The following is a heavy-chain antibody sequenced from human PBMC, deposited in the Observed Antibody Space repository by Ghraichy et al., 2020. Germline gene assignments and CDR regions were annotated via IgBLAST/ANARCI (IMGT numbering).Heavy chain of an antibody. CDR1: GGSISSSSYY. Sequence: SETLSLTCTVSGGSISSSSYYWGWIRQPPGKGLEWIGSIYYSGSTYYNPSLKSRVTISVDTSKNQFSLKLSSVTAADTAVYYCARHRGATVTTANWFDPWGQGTLVTVSS. CDR2: IYYSGST. J-gene: IGHJ5*02. D-gene: IGHD4-17*01. V-gene: IGHV4-39*01. CDR3: ARHRGATVTTANWFDP.